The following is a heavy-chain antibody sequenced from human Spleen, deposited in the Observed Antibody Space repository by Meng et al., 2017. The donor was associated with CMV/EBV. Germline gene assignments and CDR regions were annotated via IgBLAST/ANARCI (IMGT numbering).Heavy chain of an antibody. V-gene: IGHV4-38-2*02. CDR1: GYSISSGYY. J-gene: IGHJ4*02. Sequence: SETLSLTCTVSGYSISSGYYWGWIRQPPGKGLEWIGSIYYSGSTYYNPSLKSRVTISVDTSKNQFSLKLSSVTAADTAVYYCAIHYYDSSGYPPFDYWGQGTLVTVSS. CDR2: IYYSGST. D-gene: IGHD3-22*01. CDR3: AIHYYDSSGYPPFDY.